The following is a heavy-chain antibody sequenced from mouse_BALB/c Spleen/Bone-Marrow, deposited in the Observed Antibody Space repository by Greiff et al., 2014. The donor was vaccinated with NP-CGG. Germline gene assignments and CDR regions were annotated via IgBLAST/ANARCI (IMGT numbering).Heavy chain of an antibody. V-gene: IGHV1S81*02. J-gene: IGHJ4*01. D-gene: IGHD2-1*01. CDR3: ARDGNYRYAMDY. Sequence: VQLQQSGDELVKPGASVKLSCMASGFTFTSYWIHWVKQRPGQGPEWIGEINPSNGRTNYNEKFKRKATLTGDKSSSTAYMQLSSLTSEDSAVYYCARDGNYRYAMDYWGQGTSVTVSS. CDR1: GFTFTSYW. CDR2: INPSNGRT.